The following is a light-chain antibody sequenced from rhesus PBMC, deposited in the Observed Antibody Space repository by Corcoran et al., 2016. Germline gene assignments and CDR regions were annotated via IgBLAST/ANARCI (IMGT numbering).Light chain of an antibody. CDR2: AAS. CDR1: QDIKKE. V-gene: IGKV1-94*01. CDR3: LQDYSVPLT. Sequence: DIQMTQSPSSLSASVGDRVTVTCRASQDIKKELSWYQQKAGKTLTLLIYAASSLQTGVSSRFSGSGSGTDFTLTISSLQPEDVATYYCLQDYSVPLTFGGGTKVEIK. J-gene: IGKJ4*01.